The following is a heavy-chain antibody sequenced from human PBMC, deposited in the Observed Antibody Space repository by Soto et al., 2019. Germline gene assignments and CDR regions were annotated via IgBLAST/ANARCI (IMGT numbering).Heavy chain of an antibody. V-gene: IGHV3-23*01. CDR2: ISGSGGST. Sequence: GGSLRLSCAASGFTFSSYAMSWVRQAPGKGLEWVSAISGSGGSTYYADSVKGRFTISRDNSKNTLYLQMNSLRAEDTAVYYCAKGWLGFGELLPYFDYWGQGTLVTVSS. D-gene: IGHD3-10*01. CDR1: GFTFSSYA. J-gene: IGHJ4*02. CDR3: AKGWLGFGELLPYFDY.